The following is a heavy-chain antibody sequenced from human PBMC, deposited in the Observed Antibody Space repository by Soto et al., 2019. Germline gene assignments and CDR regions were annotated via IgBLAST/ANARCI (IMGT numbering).Heavy chain of an antibody. CDR2: IYYSGST. CDR1: GGSVSSGSYY. D-gene: IGHD1-26*01. CDR3: ARTMVGARAGYFDY. J-gene: IGHJ4*02. Sequence: PSETLSLTCTVSGGSVSSGSYYWRWIRQPPGKGLEWIGYIYYSGSTNYNPSLKSRVTISVDTSKNQFSLKLSSVTAADTAVYYCARTMVGARAGYFDYWGRGTLVTVSS. V-gene: IGHV4-61*01.